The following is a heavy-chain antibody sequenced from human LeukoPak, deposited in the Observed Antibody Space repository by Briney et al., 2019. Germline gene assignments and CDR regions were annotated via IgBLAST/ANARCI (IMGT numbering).Heavy chain of an antibody. J-gene: IGHJ5*02. CDR1: AFSVGSNY. V-gene: IGHV3-66*01. CDR2: IYSGGST. CDR3: ARDLGQYYDTSDNWFDP. Sequence: GGSLRLSCAASAFSVGSNYMTWVRQAPGKGLEWVSLIYSGGSTYYADSVKGRFTISRDNSKNTLYLQMNSLRAEDTAVYYCARDLGQYYDTSDNWFDPWGQGTLVTVSS. D-gene: IGHD3-22*01.